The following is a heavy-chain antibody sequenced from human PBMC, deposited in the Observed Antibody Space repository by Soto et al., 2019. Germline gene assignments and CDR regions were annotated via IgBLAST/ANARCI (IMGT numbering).Heavy chain of an antibody. CDR3: AKVRGDSCSWYEGDY. D-gene: IGHD6-13*01. J-gene: IGHJ4*02. CDR2: ISYDGSNK. CDR1: GFTFSSYG. Sequence: QVQLVESGGGVVQPGRSLRLSCAASGFTFSSYGMHWVRQAPGKGLEWVAVISYDGSNKYYADSVKGRFTISRDNSKNTLDLQMSSLRVEDTAVYYCAKVRGDSCSWYEGDYWGQGTLVTVSS. V-gene: IGHV3-30*18.